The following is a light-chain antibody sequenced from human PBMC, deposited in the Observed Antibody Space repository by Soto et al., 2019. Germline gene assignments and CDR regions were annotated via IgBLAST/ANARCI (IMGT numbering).Light chain of an antibody. V-gene: IGKV3-11*01. CDR1: ESVSSN. CDR2: DTS. J-gene: IGKJ5*01. Sequence: EIVLTQSPGALSLSPGERASLSCRASESVSSNLAWYQHKPGQAPRLLIYDTSNRATGIPARFSGSGSGTDFTLTISSLEPEDFAVYYCQQRSNWPPETSGQGTRLEIK. CDR3: QQRSNWPPET.